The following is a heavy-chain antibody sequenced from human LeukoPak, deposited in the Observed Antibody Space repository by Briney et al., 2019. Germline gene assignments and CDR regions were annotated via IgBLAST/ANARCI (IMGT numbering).Heavy chain of an antibody. CDR1: GGSISSYY. CDR2: IYTSGST. D-gene: IGHD3-3*01. V-gene: IGHV4-4*07. CDR3: ARVSGFWSCYYPFDY. J-gene: IGHJ4*02. Sequence: TSETLSLTCTVSGGSISSYYWCWIRQPAGKGLEWIGRIYTSGSTNYNPSLKSRVTMSVDTSKNQFFLKLSSVTAADTAVYYCARVSGFWSCYYPFDYWGQGTLVTVSS.